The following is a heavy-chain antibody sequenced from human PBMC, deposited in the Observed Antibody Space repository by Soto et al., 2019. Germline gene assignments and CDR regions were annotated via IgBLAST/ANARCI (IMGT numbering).Heavy chain of an antibody. CDR2: IYYSGST. CDR3: ARRGDSRFDP. CDR1: GGSISSYY. Sequence: SETLSLTCTVSGGSISSYYWSWIRQPPGKGLEWIGYIYYSGSTNYNPSLKSRVTISVDTSKNQFSLKLSSVTAADTAVYYCARRGDSRFDPWGQGTLVTVSS. V-gene: IGHV4-59*08. J-gene: IGHJ5*02. D-gene: IGHD3-16*01.